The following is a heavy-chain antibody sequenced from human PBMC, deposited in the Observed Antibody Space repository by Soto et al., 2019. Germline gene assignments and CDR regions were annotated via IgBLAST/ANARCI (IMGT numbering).Heavy chain of an antibody. CDR1: GGTFSTYT. CDR3: ARRYCISTSCRYYGMDV. V-gene: IGHV1-69*12. CDR2: IIPMFGTA. D-gene: IGHD2-2*01. J-gene: IGHJ6*02. Sequence: QVQLVQSGAEVKKPGSSVKVSCKASGGTFSTYTINWVRQAPGQGLEWMGGIIPMFGTANYAQKFQGRVTITADESTSTAYMELSSLRSDGTAVFYCARRYCISTSCRYYGMDVWGQGTTVTVSS.